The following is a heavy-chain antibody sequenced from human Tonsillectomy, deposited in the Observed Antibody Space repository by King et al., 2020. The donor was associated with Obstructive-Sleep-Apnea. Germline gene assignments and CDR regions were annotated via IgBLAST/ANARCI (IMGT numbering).Heavy chain of an antibody. CDR3: ARLDDSSLYWDN. CDR1: GCSISSSKW. J-gene: IGHJ4*02. CDR2: IYNSGST. D-gene: IGHD3-22*01. V-gene: IGHV4-4*02. Sequence: QLQESGPGLVKPSGTLSLTGAVSGCSISSSKWWGWVRQPPGKGLEWIRGIYNSGSTNYNPSHKSRVTISVDKSKNQCSLKLSSVTAADTAVYYCARLDDSSLYWDNWGQGTLVTVSS.